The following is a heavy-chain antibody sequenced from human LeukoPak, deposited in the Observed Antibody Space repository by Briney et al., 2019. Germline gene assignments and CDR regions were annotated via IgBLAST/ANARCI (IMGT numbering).Heavy chain of an antibody. CDR1: GYTVTDLS. D-gene: IGHD2/OR15-2a*01. Sequence: ASVKVSCKVSGYTVTDLSMNWVRQALGKGLEWMGGFDPEDGETIYAQKFQGRVTMTEDTSTDTAYMELSSLTSEDTAVYYCATDFYRGHQFDYWGQGTLVTDSS. CDR2: FDPEDGET. CDR3: ATDFYRGHQFDY. V-gene: IGHV1-24*01. J-gene: IGHJ4*02.